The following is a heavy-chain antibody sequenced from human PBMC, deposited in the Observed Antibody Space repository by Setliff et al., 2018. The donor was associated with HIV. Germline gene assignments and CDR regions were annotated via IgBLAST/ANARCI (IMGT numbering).Heavy chain of an antibody. V-gene: IGHV4-4*01. CDR2: IYHSGST. CDR3: AREREKYSDWYYFDY. CDR1: GGSISSNNW. J-gene: IGHJ4*02. Sequence: TLSLTCAVSGGSISSNNWWTWVRQPPGKGLEWIGEIYHSGSTNYNPSLKRRVTISVDKSKNQFSLKLSSVTAADPAVYFCAREREKYSDWYYFDYWGQGTLVTVSS. D-gene: IGHD6-19*01.